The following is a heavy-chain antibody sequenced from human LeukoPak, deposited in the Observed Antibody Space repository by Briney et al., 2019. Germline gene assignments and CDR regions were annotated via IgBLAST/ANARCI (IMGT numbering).Heavy chain of an antibody. J-gene: IGHJ5*02. V-gene: IGHV1-2*02. CDR2: INPNSGGT. CDR3: ARRGYSSGWYFSWFDP. D-gene: IGHD6-19*01. Sequence: EASVKVSCKASGYTFTSYGISWVRQAPGQGLEWMGWINPNSGGTNYAQKFQGRVTMTRDTSISTAYMELSRLRSDDTAVYYCARRGYSSGWYFSWFDPWGQGTLVTVSS. CDR1: GYTFTSYG.